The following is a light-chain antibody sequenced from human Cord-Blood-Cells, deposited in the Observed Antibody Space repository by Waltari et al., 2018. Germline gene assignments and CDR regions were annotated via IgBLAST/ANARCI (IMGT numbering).Light chain of an antibody. CDR2: VAS. CDR3: QQSYRTPRT. CDR1: QSISSY. V-gene: IGKV1-39*01. Sequence: DLQMTQSPSSRSASVGDSVTITCRASQSISSYLNWYQQKPGKAPKILIYVASSLQSGVPSRFSVSGSGTDVTLTISSLQPEDFGTYYCQQSYRTPRTFGQGTKVEIK. J-gene: IGKJ1*01.